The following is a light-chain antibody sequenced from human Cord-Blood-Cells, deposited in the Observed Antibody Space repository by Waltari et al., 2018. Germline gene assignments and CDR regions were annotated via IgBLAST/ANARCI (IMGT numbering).Light chain of an antibody. V-gene: IGLV2-14*04. J-gene: IGLJ1*01. CDR1: SRDVGGYNY. CDR3: SSYTSSSTYV. Sequence: PGQSITISCTGTSRDVGGYNYVSWYQQHPGKAPKLMIYDVSNRPSGVSNHVSGSKSGNTASLTISGLQAEDEADYYCSSYTSSSTYVFGTGTKVTVL. CDR2: DVS.